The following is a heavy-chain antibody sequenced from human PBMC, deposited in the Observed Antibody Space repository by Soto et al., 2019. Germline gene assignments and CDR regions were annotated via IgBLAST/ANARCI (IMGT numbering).Heavy chain of an antibody. D-gene: IGHD5-18*01. V-gene: IGHV1-46*01. CDR1: GYTFTSYY. Sequence: ASVKVSCKASGYTFTSYYMHWVRQAPGQELEWMGIINPSGGSTSYAQKFQGRVTMTRDTSTSTVYMELCSLRSEDTVVYYCARGGYSYGYYYGMDVWGQGTTVTVSS. J-gene: IGHJ6*02. CDR2: INPSGGST. CDR3: ARGGYSYGYYYGMDV.